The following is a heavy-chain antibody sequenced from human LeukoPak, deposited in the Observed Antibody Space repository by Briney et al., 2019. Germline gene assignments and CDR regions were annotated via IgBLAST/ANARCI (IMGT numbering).Heavy chain of an antibody. V-gene: IGHV1-18*01. Sequence: GASVTVSCKASGYTFTSYGMSWVRQAPGQGREWMGWISAYNGNTNYAQKLQGRVTMTTDTSTSTAYMELRSLRSDDTAVYYCARDRRFGELSVDYWGQGTLVTVSS. D-gene: IGHD3-10*01. J-gene: IGHJ4*02. CDR1: GYTFTSYG. CDR2: ISAYNGNT. CDR3: ARDRRFGELSVDY.